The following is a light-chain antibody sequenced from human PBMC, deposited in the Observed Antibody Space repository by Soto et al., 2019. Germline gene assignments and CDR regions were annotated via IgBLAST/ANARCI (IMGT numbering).Light chain of an antibody. J-gene: IGKJ1*01. V-gene: IGKV3-20*01. CDR2: GAS. CDR3: QQYDSSPRT. CDR1: QQGSSSF. Sequence: ENVLTQSPGTPSLSPGERATLSCSASQQGSSSFLAWYQQKPGKAPRLLIYGASSRATGIPDRFSGSGSGTDFTLTISRLEPEDFAVYYCQQYDSSPRTFGQGTKVDIK.